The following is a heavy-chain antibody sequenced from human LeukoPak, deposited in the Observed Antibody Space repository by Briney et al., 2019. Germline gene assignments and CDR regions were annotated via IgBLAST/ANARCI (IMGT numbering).Heavy chain of an antibody. CDR2: ISSSSSYI. J-gene: IGHJ4*02. CDR1: GFTFSSYS. Sequence: GGSLRLSCAASGFTFSSYSMNWVRQAPGKGLEWVSSISSSSSYIYYADSVKGRFTISRDNAKNSLYLQMNSLRAEDTAVYYCASGSSSSARGPGSDYWGQGTLVTVSS. CDR3: ASGSSSSARGPGSDY. D-gene: IGHD6-6*01. V-gene: IGHV3-21*01.